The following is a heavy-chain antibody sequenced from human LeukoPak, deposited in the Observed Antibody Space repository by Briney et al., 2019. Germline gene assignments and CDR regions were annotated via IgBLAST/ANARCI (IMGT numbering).Heavy chain of an antibody. CDR3: AKHPSPQQLGTYYFDY. CDR2: ISYDGSNK. Sequence: PGRSLRLSCAASGFTFSSYGMHWVRQAPGKGLAWVAVISYDGSNKHYADSVKGRFTISRDNSKNTLYLQMNSLRAEDTAVYYCAKHPSPQQLGTYYFDYWGQGTLVTVSS. D-gene: IGHD6-13*01. J-gene: IGHJ4*02. CDR1: GFTFSSYG. V-gene: IGHV3-30*18.